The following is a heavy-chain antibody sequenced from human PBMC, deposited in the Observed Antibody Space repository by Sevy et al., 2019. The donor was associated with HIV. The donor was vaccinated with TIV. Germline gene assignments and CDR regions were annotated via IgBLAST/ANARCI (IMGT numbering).Heavy chain of an antibody. CDR3: AREVGAVVVPAAMGYKWFDP. J-gene: IGHJ5*02. CDR1: GGSISSGGYY. Sequence: SETLSLTCTVSGGSISSGGYYWSWIRQHPGKGLEWIGYIYDSGSTYYNPSLKSRVTISVDTSKNQFSLKLSSVTAADTAVYYCAREVGAVVVPAAMGYKWFDPWGQGTLVTVSS. CDR2: IYDSGST. V-gene: IGHV4-31*03. D-gene: IGHD2-2*01.